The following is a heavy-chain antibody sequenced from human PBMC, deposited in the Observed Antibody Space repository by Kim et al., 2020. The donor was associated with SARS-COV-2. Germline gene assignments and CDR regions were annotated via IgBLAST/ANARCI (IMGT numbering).Heavy chain of an antibody. J-gene: IGHJ4*01. CDR2: IWYDGSKT. D-gene: IGHD1-26*01. CDR3: ARAHAGADSCDY. V-gene: IGHV3-33*01. Sequence: GGSLRLSCEASGFTISSYGMHWVRQAPGKGLEWVAAIWYDGSKTYYVDSVKGRFTISRDNSKNTLYLQMNSLRDEDTAVYYCARAHAGADSCDYWSHG. CDR1: GFTISSYG.